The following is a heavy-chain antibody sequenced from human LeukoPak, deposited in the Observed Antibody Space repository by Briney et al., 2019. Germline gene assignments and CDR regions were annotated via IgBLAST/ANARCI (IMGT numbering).Heavy chain of an antibody. V-gene: IGHV3-30*02. D-gene: IGHD3-22*01. CDR2: IRYDGSNK. CDR1: GFTFISYG. Sequence: GGSLRLSCAASGFTFISYGMHWVRQAPGKGLEWVAFIRYDGSNKYYADSVKGRFTISRDNSKNTLYLQMNSLRAEDTAVYYCAKADYYDSSGYGDYWGQGTLVTVSS. J-gene: IGHJ4*02. CDR3: AKADYYDSSGYGDY.